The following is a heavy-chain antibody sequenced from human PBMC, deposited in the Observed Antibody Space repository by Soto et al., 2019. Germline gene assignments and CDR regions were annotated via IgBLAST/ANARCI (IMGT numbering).Heavy chain of an antibody. J-gene: IGHJ6*02. CDR3: ARLDIVVVPAASWGPSPYGMDV. Sequence: QLQLQESGPGLVKPSETLSLTCTVSGGSISSSSYYWGWIRQPPGKGLEWIGSIYYSGSTYYNPSLKSRVTISVDTSKNQFSLKLSSVTAADTAVYYCARLDIVVVPAASWGPSPYGMDVWGQGTTVTVSS. D-gene: IGHD2-2*01. V-gene: IGHV4-39*01. CDR1: GGSISSSSYY. CDR2: IYYSGST.